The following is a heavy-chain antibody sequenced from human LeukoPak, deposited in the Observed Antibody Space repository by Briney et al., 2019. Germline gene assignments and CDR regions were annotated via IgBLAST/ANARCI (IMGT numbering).Heavy chain of an antibody. CDR2: ISSRGTTT. D-gene: IGHD6-6*01. J-gene: IGHJ4*02. Sequence: PGGSLRLSCAASGFTFSSYEMNWVRQAPGQGLEGVSYISSRGTTTYYADSVKGRFTISRDDAKNSLYLHMNSLRVEDTAVYYCARLYSSSSGLRASDYWGQGTLVTVSS. V-gene: IGHV3-48*03. CDR1: GFTFSSYE. CDR3: ARLYSSSSGLRASDY.